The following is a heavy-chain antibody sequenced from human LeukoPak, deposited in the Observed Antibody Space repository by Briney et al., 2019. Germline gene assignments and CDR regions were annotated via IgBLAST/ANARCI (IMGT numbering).Heavy chain of an antibody. D-gene: IGHD2-21*02. Sequence: GGSLRLSCAASGFTFGSYGMHWVRQAPGKGLEWVSFIRYDGSNKYYADSVKGRFTISRDNSKNTLYLQMNSLRDEDTAVYYCATASVTAYDYWGQGTLVTVSS. CDR1: GFTFGSYG. CDR3: ATASVTAYDY. V-gene: IGHV3-30*02. CDR2: IRYDGSNK. J-gene: IGHJ4*02.